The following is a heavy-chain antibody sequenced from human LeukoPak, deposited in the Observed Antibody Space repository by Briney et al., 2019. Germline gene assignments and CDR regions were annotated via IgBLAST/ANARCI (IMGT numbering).Heavy chain of an antibody. J-gene: IGHJ3*02. Sequence: PGGSLRLSCAASGFTFSTYAMNWVRQAPGKGLEWVSGISGSGGSPYCADSVKGRFTISRDNYKNTLYLQMNSLRAEDTAAYYCAKDRSGWPFDAFDIWGQGTMVTVS. D-gene: IGHD6-19*01. V-gene: IGHV3-23*01. CDR3: AKDRSGWPFDAFDI. CDR2: ISGSGGSP. CDR1: GFTFSTYA.